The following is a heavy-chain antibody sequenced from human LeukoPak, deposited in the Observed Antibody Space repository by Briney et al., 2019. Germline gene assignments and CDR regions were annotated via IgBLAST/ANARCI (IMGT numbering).Heavy chain of an antibody. CDR2: ISSGTSYI. CDR3: ARDPTSSWETAFDI. V-gene: IGHV3-21*01. CDR1: GFTFNTYT. D-gene: IGHD1-26*01. Sequence: GGSLRLSCAASGFTFNTYTMNWVRQAPGKGLEWVSSISSGTSYIYYADSVKGRFTISRDNAKNSLYLQMNSLRAEDTTVYYCARDPTSSWETAFDIWGQGTMVTVSS. J-gene: IGHJ3*02.